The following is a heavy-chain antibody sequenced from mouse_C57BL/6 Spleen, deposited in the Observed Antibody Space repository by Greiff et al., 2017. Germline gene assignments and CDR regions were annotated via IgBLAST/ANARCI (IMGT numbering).Heavy chain of an antibody. CDR2: IDPSDSYT. CDR1: GYTFTSYW. CDR3: ARYEGYYGSSD. D-gene: IGHD1-1*01. Sequence: QVQLQQSGAELVKPGASVKLSCKASGYTFTSYWMQWVKQRPGQGLEWIGEIDPSDSYTNYNQKFKGKATLTVDTSSSTAYMQLSSLTSEDSAVYYCARYEGYYGSSDWGQGTLVTVSA. J-gene: IGHJ3*01. V-gene: IGHV1-50*01.